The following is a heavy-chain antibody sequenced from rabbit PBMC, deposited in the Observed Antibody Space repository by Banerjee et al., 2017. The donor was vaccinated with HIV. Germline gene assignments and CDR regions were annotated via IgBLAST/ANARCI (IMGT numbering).Heavy chain of an antibody. J-gene: IGHJ4*01. CDR1: GFSLNNNYV. CDR2: IYVGDGNT. Sequence: QEQLEESGGDLVKPGASLTLTCTASGFSLNNNYVMCWVRQAPGKGLEWIACIYVGDGNTYYASWAKGRFTISKTSSTTVTLQMTSLTAADTATYFCAREITGYYYFNLWGQGTLVTVS. V-gene: IGHV1S45*01. CDR3: AREITGYYYFNL. D-gene: IGHD3-1*01.